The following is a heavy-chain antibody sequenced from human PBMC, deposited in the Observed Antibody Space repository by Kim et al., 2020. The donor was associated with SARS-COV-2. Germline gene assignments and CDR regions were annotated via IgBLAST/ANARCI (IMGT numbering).Heavy chain of an antibody. CDR1: GFTFSSYA. D-gene: IGHD3-22*01. Sequence: GGSLRLSCAASGFTFSSYAMSWVRQAPGKGLEWVSAISGSGGSTYYADSVKGRFTISRDNSKNTLYLQMNSLRVEDTAVYYCAKGRYYDSSGYSNWFDPWGQRTLVTVSS. CDR3: AKGRYYDSSGYSNWFDP. CDR2: ISGSGGST. V-gene: IGHV3-23*01. J-gene: IGHJ5*02.